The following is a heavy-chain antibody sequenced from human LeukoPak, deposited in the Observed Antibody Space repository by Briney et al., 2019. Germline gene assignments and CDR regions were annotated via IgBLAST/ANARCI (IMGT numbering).Heavy chain of an antibody. D-gene: IGHD6-13*01. Sequence: KPSETLSLTCTVSGGSISSYYWSWIRQPPGKGLEWIGYIYYSGSTNYNPSLKSRVTISVDTSKNQFSLNLKSVTPEDTAVYYCARNLIPEQLVLNFWGQGILVTVSS. CDR2: IYYSGST. J-gene: IGHJ4*02. CDR1: GGSISSYY. V-gene: IGHV4-59*01. CDR3: ARNLIPEQLVLNF.